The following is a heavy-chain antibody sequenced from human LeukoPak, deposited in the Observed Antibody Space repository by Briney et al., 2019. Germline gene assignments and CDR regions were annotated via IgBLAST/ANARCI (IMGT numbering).Heavy chain of an antibody. CDR3: AREYGSGSYYSHKVAYYFDY. J-gene: IGHJ4*02. CDR2: IYYSGST. V-gene: IGHV4-31*03. Sequence: SETLSLTCTVSGGSISSGGYYWSWIRQHPGKGLEWTGYIYYSGSTYYNPSLKSRVTISVDTSKNQFSLKLSSVTAADTAVYYCAREYGSGSYYSHKVAYYFDYWGQGTLVTVSS. D-gene: IGHD3-10*01. CDR1: GGSISSGGYY.